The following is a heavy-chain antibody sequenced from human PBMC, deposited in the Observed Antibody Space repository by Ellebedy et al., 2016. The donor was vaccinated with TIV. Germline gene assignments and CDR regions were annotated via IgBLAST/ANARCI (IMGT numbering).Heavy chain of an antibody. Sequence: SETLSLTXTVSGGSMSDYYWNWIRQSPEKGLEWIGEINHGGTTKYNPSLKSRVTISADTSKNQFSLKLTSLTAADTAVYYCATFSGSPLGDSWGQGTLVTVSS. D-gene: IGHD1-26*01. J-gene: IGHJ4*02. CDR3: ATFSGSPLGDS. V-gene: IGHV4-34*01. CDR1: GGSMSDYY. CDR2: INHGGTT.